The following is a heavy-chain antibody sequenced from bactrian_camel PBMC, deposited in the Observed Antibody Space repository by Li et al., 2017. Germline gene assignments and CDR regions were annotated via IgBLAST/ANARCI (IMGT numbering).Heavy chain of an antibody. J-gene: IGHJ4*01. CDR1: EYTLRYC. Sequence: QLVESGGGSVQAGGSLRLSCVASEYTLRYCMGCFRQTPGKEREGVAVRDNYGRTTYADSVKGRFTISKDNAKNTLFLQMNNLQPEDSAMYYCAADPRSGGYCYTPLNVYQYNAWGQGTQVTVS. V-gene: IGHV3S53*01. D-gene: IGHD2*01. CDR2: RDNYGRT. CDR3: AADPRSGGYCYTPLNVYQYNA.